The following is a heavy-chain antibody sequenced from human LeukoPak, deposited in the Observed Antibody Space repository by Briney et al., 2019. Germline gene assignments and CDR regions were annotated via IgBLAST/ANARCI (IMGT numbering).Heavy chain of an antibody. CDR2: TNPNSGNT. CDR3: ASLYSSSWPEVGY. CDR1: GYTFTSYD. J-gene: IGHJ4*02. D-gene: IGHD6-13*01. V-gene: IGHV1-8*01. Sequence: ASVKVSCKASGYTFTSYDINWVRQATGQGLEWMGWTNPNSGNTGYAQKFQGRVTMTRNTSISTAYMELSSLSSEDTAVYYCASLYSSSWPEVGYWGQGTLVTVSS.